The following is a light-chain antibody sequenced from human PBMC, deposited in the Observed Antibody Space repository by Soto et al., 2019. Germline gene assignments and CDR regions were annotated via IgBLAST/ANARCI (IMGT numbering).Light chain of an antibody. Sequence: EIVMTQSPATMSVSPGERATLSCGASQSVSSNLSWYQQQPGQAHRLLIYGASTRATGIPARFSGSGSGTEFTPTISSLQSQDFAVYYGQQYKNWPPWTFGQGTKVDIK. CDR1: QSVSSN. V-gene: IGKV3-15*01. CDR2: GAS. J-gene: IGKJ1*01. CDR3: QQYKNWPPWT.